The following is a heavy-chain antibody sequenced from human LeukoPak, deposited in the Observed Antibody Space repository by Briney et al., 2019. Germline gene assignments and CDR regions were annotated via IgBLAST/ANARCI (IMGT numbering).Heavy chain of an antibody. CDR2: ISYDGSNK. J-gene: IGHJ6*02. Sequence: PGGSLRLSCAASGFTFSSYGMHWVHQAPGKGLEWVAVISYDGSNKYYADSVKGRFTISRDNSKNTLYLQMNSLRAEDTAVYYCAKVDTGYYYYGMDVWGQGTTVTVSS. CDR1: GFTFSSYG. CDR3: AKVDTGYYYYGMDV. V-gene: IGHV3-30*18. D-gene: IGHD5-18*01.